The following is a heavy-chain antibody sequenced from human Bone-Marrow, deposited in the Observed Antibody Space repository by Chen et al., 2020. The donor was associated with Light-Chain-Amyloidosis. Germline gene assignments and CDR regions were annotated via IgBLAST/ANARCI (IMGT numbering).Heavy chain of an antibody. CDR2: IIPMFGRA. Sequence: QVQLVQSGAEVKKPGSSVKVSCRAAGGTVNSYGVSWVRQAPGQGLEWMGWIIPMFGRAHYAQKIQGRVSMTADESTNTAYMELSRLGSEDTAVYYCARDETPIFEVVTYNWFDPWGQGTLVTVSS. V-gene: IGHV1-69*01. J-gene: IGHJ5*02. CDR3: ARDETPIFEVVTYNWFDP. CDR1: GGTVNSYG. D-gene: IGHD3-3*01.